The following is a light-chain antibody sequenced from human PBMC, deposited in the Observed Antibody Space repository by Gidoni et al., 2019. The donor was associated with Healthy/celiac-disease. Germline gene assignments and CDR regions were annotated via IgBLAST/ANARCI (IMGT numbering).Light chain of an antibody. Sequence: QSVLTPPSSASGTTGQRVTISCSGSSSNIGSHTVNCYQQPPGTAPKLLLYSTNQRPSAVPDRFSGSKSGTSASLAISWLQSEDDADYYCAAWDDSLNGVVFGGGTNLTVL. CDR1: SSNIGSHT. V-gene: IGLV1-44*01. CDR3: AAWDDSLNGVV. J-gene: IGLJ2*01. CDR2: STN.